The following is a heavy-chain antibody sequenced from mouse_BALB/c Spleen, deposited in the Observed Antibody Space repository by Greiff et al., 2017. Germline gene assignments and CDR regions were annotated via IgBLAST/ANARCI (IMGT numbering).Heavy chain of an antibody. D-gene: IGHD3-3*01. V-gene: IGHV5-4*02. CDR2: ISDGGSYT. CDR3: ARGDRAGFDY. J-gene: IGHJ2*01. CDR1: GFTFSDYY. Sequence: EVKLMESGGGLVKPGGSLKLSCAASGFTFSDYYMYWVRQTPEKRLEWVATISDGGSYTYYPDSVKGRFTISRDNAKNNLYLQMSSLKSEDTAMYYCARGDRAGFDYWGQGTTLTVSS.